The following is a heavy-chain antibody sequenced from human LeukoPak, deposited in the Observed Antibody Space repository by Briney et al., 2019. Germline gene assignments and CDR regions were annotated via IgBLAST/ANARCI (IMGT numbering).Heavy chain of an antibody. Sequence: GASVKVSCKASGYTFTSYGISWVRQAPGQVLEWMGWISAYNGNTNYAQKLQGRVTMTTDTSTSTAYMELRSLRSDDTAVYYCARVESAAAGTTYYFDYWGQGTLVTVSS. J-gene: IGHJ4*02. V-gene: IGHV1-18*01. D-gene: IGHD6-13*01. CDR3: ARVESAAAGTTYYFDY. CDR2: ISAYNGNT. CDR1: GYTFTSYG.